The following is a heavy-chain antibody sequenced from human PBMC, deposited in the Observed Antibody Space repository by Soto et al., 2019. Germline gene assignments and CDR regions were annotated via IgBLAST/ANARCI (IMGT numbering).Heavy chain of an antibody. CDR3: ARYYYDSSGYYYFDY. V-gene: IGHV4-59*01. J-gene: IGHJ4*02. CDR1: GGSISSYY. CDR2: IYYSGST. D-gene: IGHD3-22*01. Sequence: LSLTCTVSGGSISSYYWSWIRQPPGKGLEWIGYIYYSGSTNYNPSLKSRVTISVDTSKNQFSLKLSSVTAADTAVYYCARYYYDSSGYYYFDYWGQGTLVTVSS.